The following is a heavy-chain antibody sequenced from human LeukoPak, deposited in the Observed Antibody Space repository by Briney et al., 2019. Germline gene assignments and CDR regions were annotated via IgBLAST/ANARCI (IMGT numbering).Heavy chain of an antibody. CDR2: IYHSGST. Sequence: SETLSLTCAVSGYSISSGYYWGWIRQPPGKGLEWIGSIYHSGSTYYNPSLKSRVTISVDTSKNQFSLKLSSVTAADTAVYYCARTPYDYVWGSYRYGVDYWGQGTLVTVSS. J-gene: IGHJ4*02. D-gene: IGHD3-16*02. CDR1: GYSISSGYY. V-gene: IGHV4-38-2*01. CDR3: ARTPYDYVWGSYRYGVDY.